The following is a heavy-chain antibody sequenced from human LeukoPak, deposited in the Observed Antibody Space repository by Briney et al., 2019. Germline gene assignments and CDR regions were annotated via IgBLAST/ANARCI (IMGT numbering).Heavy chain of an antibody. CDR1: GFTFSSYA. V-gene: IGHV3-30-3*01. J-gene: IGHJ6*02. D-gene: IGHD3-3*01. Sequence: PGGSLRLSCAASGFTFSSYAMHRVRQAPGKGLEWVAVISYDGSNKYYADSVKGRFTISRDNSKNTLYLQMNSLRAEDTAVYYCARGTYDFWSGYYLFGYGMDVWGQGTTVTVSS. CDR2: ISYDGSNK. CDR3: ARGTYDFWSGYYLFGYGMDV.